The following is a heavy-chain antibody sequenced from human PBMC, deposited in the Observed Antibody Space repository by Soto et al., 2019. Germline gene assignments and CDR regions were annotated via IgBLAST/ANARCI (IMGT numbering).Heavy chain of an antibody. Sequence: SVKVSCKASGGTFSSYAISWVRQAPGQGLEWMGGIIPIFGTANYAQKFQGRVTITADESTSTAYMELSSLRSEDTAVYYCARDGFDEGFFDYWGQGTLVTVSS. CDR2: IIPIFGTA. D-gene: IGHD3-10*01. CDR3: ARDGFDEGFFDY. V-gene: IGHV1-69*13. CDR1: GGTFSSYA. J-gene: IGHJ4*02.